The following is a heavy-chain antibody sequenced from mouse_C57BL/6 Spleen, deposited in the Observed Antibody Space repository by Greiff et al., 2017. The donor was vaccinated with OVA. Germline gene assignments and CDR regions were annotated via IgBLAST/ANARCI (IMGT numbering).Heavy chain of an antibody. J-gene: IGHJ4*01. Sequence: VQLQESGAELARPGASVKMSCKASGYTFTSSTMHWVKQRPGQGLDWIGYINPSSGYTKYNQKFKDKATLTADKSSSTADMQLSSLTSEDSAVYYCARDGYDDGYYYAMDYWGQGTSVTVSS. V-gene: IGHV1-4*01. CDR3: ARDGYDDGYYYAMDY. D-gene: IGHD2-2*01. CDR1: GYTFTSST. CDR2: INPSSGYT.